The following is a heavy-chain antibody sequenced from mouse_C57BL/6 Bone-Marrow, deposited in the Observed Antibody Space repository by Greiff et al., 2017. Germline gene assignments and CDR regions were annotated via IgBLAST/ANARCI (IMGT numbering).Heavy chain of an antibody. CDR3: ARDYDYDGAY. CDR1: GYAFTHYL. V-gene: IGHV1-54*01. CDR2: INPGSGGT. J-gene: IGHJ3*01. Sequence: QVHVKQSGAELVRPGTSVKVSCKASGYAFTHYLIEWVKQRPGQGLEWIGVINPGSGGTNYNEKFKGKATLTADKSSSTAYMQLSSLTSEDSAVYFCARDYDYDGAYWGQGTLVTVSA. D-gene: IGHD2-4*01.